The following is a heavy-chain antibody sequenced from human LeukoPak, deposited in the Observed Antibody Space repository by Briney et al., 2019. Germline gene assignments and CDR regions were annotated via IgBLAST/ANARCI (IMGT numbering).Heavy chain of an antibody. CDR1: GFTFDDYA. V-gene: IGHV3-9*01. CDR2: ISWNSGSI. CDR3: AKDRGIAATKIDY. J-gene: IGHJ4*02. Sequence: GGSLRLSCAASGFTFDDYAMHWVRQAPGKGLEWVSGISWNSGSIGYADSVKGRFTISRDNAKNSLYLQMNSLRAEDTAVYYCAKDRGIAATKIDYWGQGTLVTVSS. D-gene: IGHD6-13*01.